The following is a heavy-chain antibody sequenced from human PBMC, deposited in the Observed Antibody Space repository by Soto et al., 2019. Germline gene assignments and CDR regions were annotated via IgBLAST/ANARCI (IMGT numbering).Heavy chain of an antibody. D-gene: IGHD3-22*01. CDR3: TCYYDISGYLPFDH. J-gene: IGHJ4*01. Sequence: GGFLRLSCVASGFTFSGSAMHWVRQASGKGLEWVGRIRSKTNSYATAYGASVKGRFTISRDDSKNTAYLQMNSLKTEDTAVYYCTCYYDISGYLPFDHWGHATLLTISS. CDR2: IRSKTNSYAT. CDR1: GFTFSGSA. V-gene: IGHV3-73*01.